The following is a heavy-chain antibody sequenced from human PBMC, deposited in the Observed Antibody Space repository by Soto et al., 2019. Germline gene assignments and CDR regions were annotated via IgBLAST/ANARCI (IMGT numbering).Heavy chain of an antibody. Sequence: GGSLRLSCVVSGFTFSDYSMVWVRQAPGKGLEWVSFISKAGDRTYYADSVKGRFTISRDNSKNTVYLQMDSLRAEDTAVYYCVKDRKDTWSFDFWGQRT. D-gene: IGHD2-15*01. CDR2: ISKAGDRT. J-gene: IGHJ4*02. V-gene: IGHV3-30*18. CDR1: GFTFSDYS. CDR3: VKDRKDTWSFDF.